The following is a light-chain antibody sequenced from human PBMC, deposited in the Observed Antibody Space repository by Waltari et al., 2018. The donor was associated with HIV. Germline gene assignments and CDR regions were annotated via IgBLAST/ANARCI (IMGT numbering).Light chain of an antibody. CDR1: NIGSKS. CDR3: QVWDSSSDAYV. CDR2: YDS. J-gene: IGLJ1*01. V-gene: IGLV3-21*04. Sequence: SYVLAQPPSVSVAPGKTARITCGGNNIGSKSVHWYQQKPGQAPVVVIYYDSDRPSGIPERVAGSNAGSTATLTISRVEAGDEADYYCQVWDSSSDAYVFGTGTKVTVL.